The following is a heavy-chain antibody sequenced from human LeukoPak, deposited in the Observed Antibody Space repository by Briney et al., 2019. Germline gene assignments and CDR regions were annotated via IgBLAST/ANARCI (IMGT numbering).Heavy chain of an antibody. CDR2: FSSNSEHI. V-gene: IGHV3-21*01. CDR1: GFTFSGFS. J-gene: IGHJ6*02. CDR3: TGFESDFHYYYGMDV. Sequence: GGSLRLSCAASGFTFSGFSMNWIRHAPGKALEWVSSFSSNSEHILYPDSVKGRFTISRDNAKNSLYLQMNSLRPEDTAVHYCTGFESDFHYYYGMDVWGQGTTVTVSS. D-gene: IGHD3-10*01.